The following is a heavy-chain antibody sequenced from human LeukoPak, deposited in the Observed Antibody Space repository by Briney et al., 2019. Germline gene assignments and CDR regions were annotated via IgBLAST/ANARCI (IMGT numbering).Heavy chain of an antibody. CDR1: GYTFTGYY. V-gene: IGHV1-2*02. Sequence: ASVKVSCKASGYTFTGYYMHWVRQAPGQGLEWMGWINPNSGGTNYAQKFQGRVTMTRDTSISTAYMELSRLRSDDTAVYYCTRDPRAYYYYYYMDVWGKGTTVTVSS. J-gene: IGHJ6*03. CDR2: INPNSGGT. CDR3: TRDPRAYYYYYYMDV.